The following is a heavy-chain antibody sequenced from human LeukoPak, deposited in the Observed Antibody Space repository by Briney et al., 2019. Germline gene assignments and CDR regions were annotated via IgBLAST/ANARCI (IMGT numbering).Heavy chain of an antibody. J-gene: IGHJ6*03. CDR1: GFTFSSYS. CDR2: ISSSSSYI. D-gene: IGHD3-3*01. CDR3: ARDLSSDFGVVIDNYYYYMDV. V-gene: IGHV3-21*01. Sequence: PGGSLRLSCAASGFTFSSYSMNWVRQAPGKGLEWVSSISSSSSYIYYADSVKGRFTISRDNAKNSLYLQMNSLRAEDTAVYYCARDLSSDFGVVIDNYYYYMDVWGKGTTVTVSS.